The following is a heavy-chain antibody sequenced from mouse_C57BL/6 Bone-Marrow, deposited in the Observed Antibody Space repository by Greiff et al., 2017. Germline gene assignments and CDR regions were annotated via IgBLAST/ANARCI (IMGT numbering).Heavy chain of an antibody. CDR1: GYTFTSYW. CDR3: ARDLGPIYYYGYYYAMDY. J-gene: IGHJ4*01. Sequence: QVQLQQPGAELVKPGASVKLSCKASGYTFTSYWMQWVKQRPGQGLEWIGEIDPSDSYTNYNQKFKGKATLTVDKSSSTAYMQLSSLTSEDSAVYYCARDLGPIYYYGYYYAMDYWGQGTSVTVSS. CDR2: IDPSDSYT. D-gene: IGHD1-1*01. V-gene: IGHV1-50*01.